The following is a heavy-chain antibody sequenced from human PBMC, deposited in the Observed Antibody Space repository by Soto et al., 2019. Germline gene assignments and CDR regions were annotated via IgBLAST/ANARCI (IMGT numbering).Heavy chain of an antibody. V-gene: IGHV4-59*01. CDR2: IYYSGST. Sequence: PXATLSLTCTVSGGSISSYYWSWIRQPPGKGLEWIGYIYYSGSTNYNPSLKSRVTISVDTSKNQFSLKLSSVTAADTAVYYCARAGYYGSGSYYNVFWFDPWGQGTLVTVSS. D-gene: IGHD3-10*01. CDR3: ARAGYYGSGSYYNVFWFDP. J-gene: IGHJ5*02. CDR1: GGSISSYY.